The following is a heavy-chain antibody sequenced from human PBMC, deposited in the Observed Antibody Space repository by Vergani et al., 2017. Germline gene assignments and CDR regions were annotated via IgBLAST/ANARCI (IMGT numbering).Heavy chain of an antibody. CDR2: VNHSGRT. Sequence: QVQLQQWGAGLLKPSEPLSLTCAGYGGSFSGYSWSWIRQSPGKGLEWIGEVNHSGRTNYNPSLMSRVTISGDTSKNQFSLRLTSVTAADTALYYCAGGLRPRRSGWTSAHFDYWAQGTLVTVS. D-gene: IGHD6-19*01. J-gene: IGHJ4*02. CDR3: AGGLRPRRSGWTSAHFDY. CDR1: GGSFSGYS. V-gene: IGHV4-34*01.